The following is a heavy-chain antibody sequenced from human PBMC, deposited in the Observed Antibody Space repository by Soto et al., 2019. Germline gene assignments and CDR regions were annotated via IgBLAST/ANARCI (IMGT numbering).Heavy chain of an antibody. CDR2: ISGSSGNA. CDR1: GYTFTKYG. Sequence: QVQLVQSGAEVKNPGASLKVSYKTSGYTFTKYGVGWVRQAPGQGLEWMGWISGSSGNANYAEKVQGRITLTTDTSTSTAYIELRSLRSDDTAVYYCAREMAGLGGEYDYWGQGTLVTVSS. D-gene: IGHD3-16*01. V-gene: IGHV1-18*01. J-gene: IGHJ4*02. CDR3: AREMAGLGGEYDY.